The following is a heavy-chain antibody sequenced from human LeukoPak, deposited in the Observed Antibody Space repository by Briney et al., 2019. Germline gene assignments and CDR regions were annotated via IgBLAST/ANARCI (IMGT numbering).Heavy chain of an antibody. J-gene: IGHJ4*02. D-gene: IGHD5-18*01. V-gene: IGHV1-69*05. CDR2: IIPIFGTA. CDR1: GGTFSSYA. Sequence: SVKVSCKASGGTFSSYAISWVRQAPGQGLEWMGRIIPIFGTANYAQKFQGRVTITTDESTNTAYMELSSLRSEDTAVYYCARQDTAMVSGDFDYWGQGTLVTVSS. CDR3: ARQDTAMVSGDFDY.